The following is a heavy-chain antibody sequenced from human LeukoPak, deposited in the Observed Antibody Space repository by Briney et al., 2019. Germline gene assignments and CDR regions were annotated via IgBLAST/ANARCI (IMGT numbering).Heavy chain of an antibody. D-gene: IGHD1-26*01. CDR3: AKEGRVGASVYFQH. CDR1: GFIFSSYA. V-gene: IGHV3-23*01. Sequence: GRSLRLSCAASGFIFSSYAMSWVRQAPGKGLEWVSGISGSGGSTYADSVKGRFTISRDNSKNTLYLQMNSLRAEDTAVYYCAKEGRVGASVYFQHWGQGTLVTVSS. J-gene: IGHJ1*01. CDR2: ISGSGGST.